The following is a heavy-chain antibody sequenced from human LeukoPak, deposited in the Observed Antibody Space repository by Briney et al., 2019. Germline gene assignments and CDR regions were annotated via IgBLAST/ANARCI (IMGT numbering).Heavy chain of an antibody. V-gene: IGHV1-8*01. CDR2: MNPNSGNT. Sequence: ASVKVSCKASGYTFNSYDINWVRQATGQGLEWMGWMNPNSGNTGYAQKFQGRVTMTKNNSITTVYMELSGLRSEDTAVYYCARALSWTTESYYYMAVWGKGTTVTVSS. CDR3: ARALSWTTESYYYMAV. D-gene: IGHD3/OR15-3a*01. CDR1: GYTFNSYD. J-gene: IGHJ6*03.